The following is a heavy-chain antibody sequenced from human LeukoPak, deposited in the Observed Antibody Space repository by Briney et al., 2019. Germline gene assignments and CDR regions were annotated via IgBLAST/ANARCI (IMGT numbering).Heavy chain of an antibody. V-gene: IGHV4-59*08. CDR3: ARSTMVRTINWFDP. D-gene: IGHD3-10*01. Sequence: KPSETLSPTCTVSGGSTSSYYWSWIRQPPGKGLEWIGYIYYSGSTNYNPSLKSRVTISVDTSKNQFSLKLSSVTAADTAVYYCARSTMVRTINWFDPWGQGTLVTVSS. CDR1: GGSTSSYY. CDR2: IYYSGST. J-gene: IGHJ5*02.